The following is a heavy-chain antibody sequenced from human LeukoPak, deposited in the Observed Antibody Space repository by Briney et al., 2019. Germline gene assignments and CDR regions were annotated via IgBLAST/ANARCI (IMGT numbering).Heavy chain of an antibody. CDR2: IKTDGSN. V-gene: IGHV3-74*01. J-gene: IGHJ4*02. CDR1: GFTFSSYW. Sequence: GGSLRLSCAASGFTFSSYWMHWVRQAPGKGLVWVSRIKTDGSNYYADSVKGRFTISRDNAKNTLYLQMNSLRAEDTAVYFCARVAYGDYGVFDYWGQGTLVAVSS. D-gene: IGHD4-17*01. CDR3: ARVAYGDYGVFDY.